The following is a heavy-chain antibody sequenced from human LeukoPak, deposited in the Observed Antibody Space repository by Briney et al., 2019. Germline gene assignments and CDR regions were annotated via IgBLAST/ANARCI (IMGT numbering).Heavy chain of an antibody. J-gene: IGHJ6*03. CDR1: GGSISSYY. Sequence: SETLSLTCTVSGGSISSYYWSWIRQPPGKGLEWIGYIYYSGSTNYNPSLKSRVTISVDTSKNQFSLKLSSVTAADTAVYYCARVGYCSSTSCPDHYHYYYYMDVWGKGTTVTVSS. CDR3: ARVGYCSSTSCPDHYHYYYYMDV. V-gene: IGHV4-59*01. D-gene: IGHD2-2*01. CDR2: IYYSGST.